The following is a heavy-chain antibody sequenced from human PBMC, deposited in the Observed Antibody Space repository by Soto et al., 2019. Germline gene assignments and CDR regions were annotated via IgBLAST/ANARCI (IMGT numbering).Heavy chain of an antibody. Sequence: SETWSLTCAVYCGSFSGYYWSWIRQPPGKGLEWIGEINHSGSTNYNPSLKSRVTISVDTSKKHFSLKLSSVTAADTAVYYCARSGITIFGVVIRYYYYYGMDVWGQGNTVPVSS. CDR1: CGSFSGYY. J-gene: IGHJ6*02. CDR2: INHSGST. D-gene: IGHD3-3*01. CDR3: ARSGITIFGVVIRYYYYYGMDV. V-gene: IGHV4-34*01.